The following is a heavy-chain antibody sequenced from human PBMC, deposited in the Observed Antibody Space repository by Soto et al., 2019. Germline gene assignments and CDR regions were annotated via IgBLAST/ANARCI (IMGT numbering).Heavy chain of an antibody. V-gene: IGHV3-64*01. CDR1: GFTLSGYA. Sequence: EVQLAESGGGLAQPGGSLRLSCAASGFTLSGYAMDWVRQAPGKGLEYVSGISSNGVGTYYANSVQGRFTISRDNSKNTEYLQMGSLSTDDMSVDYCEMRARPDFYYMDVWGKGTTVTVSS. CDR2: ISSNGVGT. J-gene: IGHJ6*03. CDR3: EMRARPDFYYMDV. D-gene: IGHD6-6*01.